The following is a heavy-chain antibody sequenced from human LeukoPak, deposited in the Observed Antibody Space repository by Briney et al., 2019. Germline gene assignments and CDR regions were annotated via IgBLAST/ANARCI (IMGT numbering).Heavy chain of an antibody. CDR2: ITGSGTGT. J-gene: IGHJ2*01. V-gene: IGHV3-23*01. CDR3: AKEASAAVDPQWYFDL. D-gene: IGHD2-15*01. CDR1: GFTSNYA. Sequence: GGSLRLSCAASGFTSNYAMIWVRLAPVKGVEWVSAITGSGTGTTYADSVKGRFTFSRDNSKNTLYLQMNSLRADDTAVYYCAKEASAAVDPQWYFDLWGRGTLVTVSS.